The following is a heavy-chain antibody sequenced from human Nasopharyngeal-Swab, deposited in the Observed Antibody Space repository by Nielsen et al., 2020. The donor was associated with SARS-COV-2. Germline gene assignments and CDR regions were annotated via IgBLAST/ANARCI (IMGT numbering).Heavy chain of an antibody. CDR3: ARNINDYGDYHGVLDI. Sequence: SGPTLVKPTQTLTLTCTFSGFSLSTSAMCVSWIRQPPGKALEWLARIDWDDDKYYSTSLKTRLTISKDTSKNQVVLTMTNMDPVDTATYYRARNINDYGDYHGVLDIWGQGTMVTVSS. V-gene: IGHV2-70*11. D-gene: IGHD4-17*01. J-gene: IGHJ3*02. CDR1: GFSLSTSAMC. CDR2: IDWDDDK.